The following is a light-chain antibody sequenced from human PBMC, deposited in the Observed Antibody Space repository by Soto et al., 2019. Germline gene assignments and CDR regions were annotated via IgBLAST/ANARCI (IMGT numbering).Light chain of an antibody. V-gene: IGLV2-23*01. CDR2: KGT. CDR3: CSSAPESTYV. Sequence: QSVPAQPASVSGSPGQSITISCTGTSDDVGAYNSVSWYQQLPHKAPQVILYKGTQRPSGVSSRFSGSTSGNAASLTISGLLADDEADYFCCSSAPESTYVFGTGTKLTVL. J-gene: IGLJ1*01. CDR1: SDDVGAYNS.